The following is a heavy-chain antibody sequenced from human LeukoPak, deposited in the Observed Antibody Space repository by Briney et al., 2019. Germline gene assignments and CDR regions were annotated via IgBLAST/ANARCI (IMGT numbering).Heavy chain of an antibody. J-gene: IGHJ5*02. Sequence: GGSLRLSCAVSGCTFSSYAMSWVRQAPGKGLEWVSAISGSGASTYYADSVKGRFTISRDNSKNTLYLQMNSLRAEDTAVYYCAKDLVVIGRWFDPWGQGTLVTVSS. D-gene: IGHD2/OR15-2a*01. CDR2: ISGSGAST. CDR1: GCTFSSYA. CDR3: AKDLVVIGRWFDP. V-gene: IGHV3-23*01.